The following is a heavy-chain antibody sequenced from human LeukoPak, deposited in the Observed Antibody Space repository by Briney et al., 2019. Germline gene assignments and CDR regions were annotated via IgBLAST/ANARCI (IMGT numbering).Heavy chain of an antibody. CDR3: ARDRGQQLVRGYYYYGMDV. J-gene: IGHJ6*02. D-gene: IGHD6-13*01. CDR1: GFTFSSYS. Sequence: GGSLRLSCAASGFTFSSYSMNWVRQAPGKGLEWVSSISSSSSYIYYADSVKGRFTISRDNAKNSLYLQMNSLRAEDTAVYYCARDRGQQLVRGYYYYGMDVWGQGTTVTVSS. V-gene: IGHV3-21*01. CDR2: ISSSSSYI.